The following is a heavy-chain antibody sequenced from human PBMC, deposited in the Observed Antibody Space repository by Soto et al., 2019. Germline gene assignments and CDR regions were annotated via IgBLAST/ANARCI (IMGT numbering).Heavy chain of an antibody. D-gene: IGHD6-13*01. CDR3: ASSSSGGPYDY. CDR2: IGTAGDT. CDR1: GFTFSSYD. J-gene: IGHJ4*02. V-gene: IGHV3-13*01. Sequence: EVQLVESGGGLVQPGGSLRLSCAASGFTFSSYDMHWVRQATGKGLEWVSAIGTAGDTYYPGSVKGRFTISRENAKNSLYLQMNSPRAGDTAVYYCASSSSGGPYDYWGQGTLVTVSS.